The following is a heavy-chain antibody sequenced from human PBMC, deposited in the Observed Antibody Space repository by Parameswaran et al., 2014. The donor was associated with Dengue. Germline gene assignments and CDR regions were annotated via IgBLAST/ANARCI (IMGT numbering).Heavy chain of an antibody. V-gene: IGHV3-48*04. Sequence: WIRQPPGKGLEWVSYISSSSSTIYYADSVKGRFTISRDNAKNSLYLQMNSLRAEDTAVYYCARDRMVRGVIRVYYFDYWGQGTLVTVSS. CDR3: ARDRMVRGVIRVYYFDY. D-gene: IGHD3-10*01. CDR2: ISSSSSTI. J-gene: IGHJ4*02.